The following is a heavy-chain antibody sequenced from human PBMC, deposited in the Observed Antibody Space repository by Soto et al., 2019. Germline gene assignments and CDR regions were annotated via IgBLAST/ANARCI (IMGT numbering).Heavy chain of an antibody. CDR1: GYTFTSYA. CDR3: ARSIVVVTALDY. D-gene: IGHD2-21*02. CDR2: INAGNGNT. Sequence: ASVKVSCNASGYTFTSYAMHWVRQAPGQRLEWMGWINAGNGNTKYSQKFQGRVTITRDTSASTAYMELSSLRSEDTAVYYCARSIVVVTALDYWGQGTLVTVSS. V-gene: IGHV1-3*01. J-gene: IGHJ4*02.